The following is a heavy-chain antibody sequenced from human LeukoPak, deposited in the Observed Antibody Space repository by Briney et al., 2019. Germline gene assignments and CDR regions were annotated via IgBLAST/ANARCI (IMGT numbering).Heavy chain of an antibody. CDR3: AKRGPYYDFWSGSRDDAFDI. V-gene: IGHV3-23*01. D-gene: IGHD3-3*01. CDR1: GFTFSSYS. CDR2: ISGSGGST. Sequence: GGSLRLSCAASGFTFSSYSMNWVRQAPGKGLEWVSAISGSGGSTYYADSVKGRFTISRDNSKNTLYLQMNSLRAEDTAVYYCAKRGPYYDFWSGSRDDAFDIWGQGTMVTVSS. J-gene: IGHJ3*02.